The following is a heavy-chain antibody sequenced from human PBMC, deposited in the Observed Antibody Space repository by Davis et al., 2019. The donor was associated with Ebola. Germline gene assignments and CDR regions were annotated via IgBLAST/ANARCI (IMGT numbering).Heavy chain of an antibody. J-gene: IGHJ5*02. Sequence: AASVKVSCKTSGYTFTGYYMHWVRQAPGQGLEWMGWISAYNGNTNYAQKLQGRVTMTTDTSTSTAYMELRSLRSDDTAVYYCARVYYYERFDPWGQGTLVTVSS. CDR2: ISAYNGNT. D-gene: IGHD3-22*01. V-gene: IGHV1-18*04. CDR3: ARVYYYERFDP. CDR1: GYTFTGYY.